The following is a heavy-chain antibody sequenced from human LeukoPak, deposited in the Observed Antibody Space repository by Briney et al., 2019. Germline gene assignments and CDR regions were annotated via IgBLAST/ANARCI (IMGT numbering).Heavy chain of an antibody. V-gene: IGHV1-46*01. J-gene: IGHJ6*02. CDR3: ARGLITIFGVVIITYGMDV. CDR1: GYTFTSYY. CDR2: ISTSGGNT. Sequence: ASVKVSCKASGYTFTSYYMHWVRQAPGQGLEWMGIISTSGGNTGYAQKFQGRIIMTRDTSTSTVYLDLSSLRSDDTAVYYCARGLITIFGVVIITYGMDVWGQGTTVTVSS. D-gene: IGHD3-3*01.